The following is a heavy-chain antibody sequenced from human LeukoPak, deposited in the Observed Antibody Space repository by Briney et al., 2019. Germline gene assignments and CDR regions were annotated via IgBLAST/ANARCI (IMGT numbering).Heavy chain of an antibody. D-gene: IGHD6-13*01. CDR1: GFIFSSYG. J-gene: IGHJ4*02. CDR2: IWYDGSNK. Sequence: GRSLRLSCAASGFIFSSYGMHWVRQAPGKGLEWVAVIWYDGSNKYYADSVKGRFTISRDNSKNTLYLQMNSLRAEDTAVYYCARDGYIAAAAPVDFDYWGQGTLVTVSS. CDR3: ARDGYIAAAAPVDFDY. V-gene: IGHV3-33*01.